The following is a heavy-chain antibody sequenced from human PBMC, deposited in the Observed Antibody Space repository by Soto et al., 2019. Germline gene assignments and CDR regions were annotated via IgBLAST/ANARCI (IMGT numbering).Heavy chain of an antibody. V-gene: IGHV5-51*01. CDR2: IYPGDSDT. J-gene: IGHJ6*02. Sequence: GESLKISCKGSDYSFNTYWIAWVRQMPGKGLEWMGIIYPGDSDTRYSPSFQGQVTISVDKSLSTAYLQWSSLKASDTAMYYCARQDCSGGSCYSSRHYYYGMDVWGQGTTVTVSS. CDR1: DYSFNTYW. CDR3: ARQDCSGGSCYSSRHYYYGMDV. D-gene: IGHD2-15*01.